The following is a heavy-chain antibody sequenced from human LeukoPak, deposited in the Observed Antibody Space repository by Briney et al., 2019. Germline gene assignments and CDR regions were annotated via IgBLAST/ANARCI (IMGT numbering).Heavy chain of an antibody. CDR2: ISGSGGST. CDR1: GFTFSTYA. J-gene: IGHJ6*04. CDR3: SAPQYCSSTSCYLLYYYGMDV. D-gene: IGHD2-2*01. Sequence: GGSLRLSCAASGFTFSTYAMNWVRQAPGKGLEWVSGISGSGGSTYYAESVKGRFTISRDISKHTLYLQIGSLRADDTAVYYCSAPQYCSSTSCYLLYYYGMDVWGKGTTGTVSS. V-gene: IGHV3-23*01.